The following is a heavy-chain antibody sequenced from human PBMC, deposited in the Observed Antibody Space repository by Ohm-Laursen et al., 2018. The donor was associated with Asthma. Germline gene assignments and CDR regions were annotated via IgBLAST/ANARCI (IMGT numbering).Heavy chain of an antibody. CDR3: ARGTFYYEITGYYFFDH. V-gene: IGHV4-31*02. J-gene: IGHJ4*02. D-gene: IGHD3-22*01. CDR2: VYYSGIT. Sequence: SQTLSLTCAVSGDSISSGNNYWSWIRQHPGKGLEWIGYVYYSGITYSNPSLRSRVSISVDTSKNQFSLKLSPVTAADTAVYYCARGTFYYEITGYYFFDHWGQGALVTVSS. CDR1: GDSISSGNNY.